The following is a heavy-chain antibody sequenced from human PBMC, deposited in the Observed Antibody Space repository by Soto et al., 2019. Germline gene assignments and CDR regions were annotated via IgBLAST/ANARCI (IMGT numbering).Heavy chain of an antibody. J-gene: IGHJ3*02. CDR2: ISGSGGRP. Sequence: EVQLLESGGGLVQPGGSLRLSRAASGFTFSSYAMSWVRQAPGKGLEWVSAISGSGGRPYNADSVKGGFTISRDNSKNTLYLQMNSLRAEDTAVYYCAKPMSPEGAFDIWGQGTMVTVSS. CDR3: AKPMSPEGAFDI. V-gene: IGHV3-23*01. CDR1: GFTFSSYA.